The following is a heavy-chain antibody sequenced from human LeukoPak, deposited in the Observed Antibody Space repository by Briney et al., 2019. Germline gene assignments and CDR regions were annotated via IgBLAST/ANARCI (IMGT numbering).Heavy chain of an antibody. V-gene: IGHV4-39*07. Sequence: SQTLSLTCTVSGGSISSGTYYWSWIRQPPGKGLEWLGSIYYSGSTYYNPSLKSRVTISVGTSKNQFSLKLTSVTAADTAVYYCARETPYGSGSYPFDYWGQGILVTVSS. CDR2: IYYSGST. CDR3: ARETPYGSGSYPFDY. D-gene: IGHD3-10*01. J-gene: IGHJ4*02. CDR1: GGSISSGTYY.